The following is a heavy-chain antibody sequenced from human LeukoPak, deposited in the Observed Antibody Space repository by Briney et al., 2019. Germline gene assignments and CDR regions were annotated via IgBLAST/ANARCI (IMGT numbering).Heavy chain of an antibody. J-gene: IGHJ3*02. CDR3: ARDGSGWYIHAFDI. Sequence: GRSLRLSCAASGFTFSTYAMQWVRQAPGKGLEWVAVISYDGSNKYYADSVKGRFTISRDNSKNTLYLQMNSLRAEDTAVYYCARDGSGWYIHAFDIWGQGTMVTVSS. CDR2: ISYDGSNK. CDR1: GFTFSTYA. V-gene: IGHV3-30-3*01. D-gene: IGHD6-19*01.